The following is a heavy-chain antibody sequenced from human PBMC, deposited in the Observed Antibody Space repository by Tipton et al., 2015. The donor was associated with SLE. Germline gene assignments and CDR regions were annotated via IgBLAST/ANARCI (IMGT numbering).Heavy chain of an antibody. Sequence: TLSLTCTVSGGSISFDYWGWFRQPPGKGLEWIGGIYYIGNTYYNPSLKSRVTKSVDTSKSQFSLKLTSVTAADTAVYYCARHAHNGGHGYWGQGTLVTVSP. CDR3: ARHAHNGGHGY. J-gene: IGHJ4*02. CDR1: GGSISFDY. CDR2: IYYIGNT. D-gene: IGHD3-16*01. V-gene: IGHV4-59*04.